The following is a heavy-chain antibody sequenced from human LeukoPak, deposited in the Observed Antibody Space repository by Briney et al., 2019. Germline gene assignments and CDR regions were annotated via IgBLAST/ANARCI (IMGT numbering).Heavy chain of an antibody. CDR3: ARDQGSGYDFAFDY. J-gene: IGHJ4*02. D-gene: IGHD5-12*01. CDR1: GFTFSSYG. V-gene: IGHV3-33*01. CDR2: IWYDGSNK. Sequence: GRSLRLSCAASGFTFSSYGMHWVRQAPDKGLEWVAVIWYDGSNKYYADSVKGRFTISRDNSKNTLYLQMNSLRAEDTAVYYCARDQGSGYDFAFDYWGQGTLVTVSS.